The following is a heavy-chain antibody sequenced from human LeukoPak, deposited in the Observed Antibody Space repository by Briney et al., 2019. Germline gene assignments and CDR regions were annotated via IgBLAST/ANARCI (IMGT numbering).Heavy chain of an antibody. CDR2: ISSSGSTI. J-gene: IGHJ5*02. CDR3: ARGGYCSSTSCYGPFRFDP. D-gene: IGHD2-2*01. V-gene: IGHV3-48*03. Sequence: GGSLRLSCAASGFTFSSYEMNWVRQAPGKGLEWVSYISSSGSTIHYADSVKGRFTISRDNAKNSLYLQMNSLRAEDTAVYYCARGGYCSSTSCYGPFRFDPWGQGTLVTVSS. CDR1: GFTFSSYE.